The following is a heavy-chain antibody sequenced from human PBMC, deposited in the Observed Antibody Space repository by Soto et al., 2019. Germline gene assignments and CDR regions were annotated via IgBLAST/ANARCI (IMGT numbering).Heavy chain of an antibody. CDR2: INHSGST. D-gene: IGHD3-10*01. CDR1: GGYFSGYY. J-gene: IGHJ4*02. Sequence: SETLSLTCAVYGGYFSGYYWSRIRQPPGKGLEWIGEINHSGSTNYNPSLKSRVTISVDTSKNQFSLKLSSVTAADTAVYYCARGSRLLWFGELSSNFDYWGQGTLVTVSS. V-gene: IGHV4-34*01. CDR3: ARGSRLLWFGELSSNFDY.